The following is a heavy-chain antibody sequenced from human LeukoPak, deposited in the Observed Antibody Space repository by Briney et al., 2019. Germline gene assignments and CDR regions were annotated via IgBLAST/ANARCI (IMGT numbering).Heavy chain of an antibody. V-gene: IGHV1-8*01. J-gene: IGHJ4*02. CDR3: ARGLYGGCSSTSCYFAY. Sequence: ASVKVSCKASGYTFTSYDINWVRQATGQGLEWMGWMNPNSGNTGYAQKFQGRVTMTRNTSISTAYMELSSLRSEDTAVYYCARGLYGGCSSTSCYFAYWGQGTLVTVPS. CDR1: GYTFTSYD. CDR2: MNPNSGNT. D-gene: IGHD2-2*01.